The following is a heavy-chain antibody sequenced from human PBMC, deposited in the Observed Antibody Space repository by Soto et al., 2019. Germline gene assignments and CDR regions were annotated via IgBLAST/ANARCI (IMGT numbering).Heavy chain of an antibody. CDR3: ARDRYYGSGTYYNFYSGMDV. CDR2: IFHSGST. CDR1: GGSINSGDYY. V-gene: IGHV4-30-4*01. Sequence: SETLSLTCTVSGGSINSGDYYWTWVRQPPGKGLEWIGNIFHSGSTYYTPSLQSRVTISLDTSKNHFSLKLSSVTPADTAVYYCARDRYYGSGTYYNFYSGMDVWGQGTTVTSP. J-gene: IGHJ6*02. D-gene: IGHD3-10*01.